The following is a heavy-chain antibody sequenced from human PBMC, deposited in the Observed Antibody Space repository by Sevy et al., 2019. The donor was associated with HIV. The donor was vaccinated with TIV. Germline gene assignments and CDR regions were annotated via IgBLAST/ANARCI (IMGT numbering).Heavy chain of an antibody. CDR2: LKSDVYGGTV. CDR3: TRWKAAQSIFDY. CDR1: GFTFGDYC. J-gene: IGHJ4*02. D-gene: IGHD6-13*01. V-gene: IGHV3-49*04. Sequence: GSLRLSCTASGFTFGDYCMSWVRQPPGKGLEWVAFLKSDVYGGTVDHAASVRGRFVISRDDSKTIAYLQMNDLKTEDTGVYYCTRWKAAQSIFDYWGQGALVTVSS.